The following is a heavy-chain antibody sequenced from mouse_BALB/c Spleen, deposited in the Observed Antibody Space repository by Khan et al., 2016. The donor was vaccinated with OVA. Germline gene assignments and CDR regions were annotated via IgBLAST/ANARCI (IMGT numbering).Heavy chain of an antibody. V-gene: IGHV5-15*02. CDR1: GFTFIDYG. CDR3: ARVGFAY. D-gene: IGHD4-1*01. CDR2: ISSVAFSI. J-gene: IGHJ3*01. Sequence: EVELVESGGGLVQPGGSRKLSCAASGFTFIDYGMEWVRQTPGKGPEWIAFISSVAFSIYYAETVTGRFTISRENAKNTLYLEMNSLRSDDTSMYYCARVGFAYWGQVTLVTVSA.